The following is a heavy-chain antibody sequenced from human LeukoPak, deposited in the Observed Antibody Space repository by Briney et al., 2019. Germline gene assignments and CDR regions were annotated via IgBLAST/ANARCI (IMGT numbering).Heavy chain of an antibody. CDR2: IRYDGSNE. Sequence: PGGSLRLSCAASGFTFSSYGMHWVRQAPGKGLEWVAFIRYDGSNEYYADSVKGRFTISRDNSKNTLYLQMSSLRADDTAAYYCAKIASWYDYYYYMDVWGKGTTVTVSS. CDR3: AKIASWYDYYYYMDV. J-gene: IGHJ6*03. V-gene: IGHV3-30*02. D-gene: IGHD2-2*01. CDR1: GFTFSSYG.